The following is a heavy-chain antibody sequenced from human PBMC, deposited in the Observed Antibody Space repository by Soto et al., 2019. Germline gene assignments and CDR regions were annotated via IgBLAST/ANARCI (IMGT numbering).Heavy chain of an antibody. V-gene: IGHV3-23*01. J-gene: IGHJ4*02. Sequence: EVQMLESGGDLVQPGGSLRLSCAASGFTFTNYAMTWVRQAPGRGLEWVSSVSGSGETTYYADSVEGRFTISRDNSKNTMYLQMNSLRAEDTALYYCAKVKTRTYLDFWGQGTLVTVSS. D-gene: IGHD1-1*01. CDR3: AKVKTRTYLDF. CDR1: GFTFTNYA. CDR2: VSGSGETT.